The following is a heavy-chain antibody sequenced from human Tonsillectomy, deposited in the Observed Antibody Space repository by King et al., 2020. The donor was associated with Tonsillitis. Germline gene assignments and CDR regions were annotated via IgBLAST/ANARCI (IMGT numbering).Heavy chain of an antibody. CDR3: AKDSDVSSGYYLGDY. V-gene: IGHV3-30*18. Sequence: VQLVESGGGVVQPGRSLRLSCAASGFTFSSSGMHWVRQAPGEGLEWVAVISYDGSTKYYADSLKGRFTISRDNSKNTMSLQMNSLRTEDTAVYYCAKDSDVSSGYYLGDYWGQGTLVTVSS. J-gene: IGHJ4*02. D-gene: IGHD3-22*01. CDR1: GFTFSSSG. CDR2: ISYDGSTK.